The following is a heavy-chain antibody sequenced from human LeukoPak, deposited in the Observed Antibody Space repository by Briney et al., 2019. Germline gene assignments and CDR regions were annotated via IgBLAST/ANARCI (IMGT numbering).Heavy chain of an antibody. J-gene: IGHJ4*02. Sequence: ASVKVSCKASGYTFTSYGLSWVRQAPGQGLEWMGWISAYNGNTNYAQKLQGRVTMTTDTSTSTAYMELRSLRSDDTAVYYCARDGYYDILTGYYTLDYWGQGTLVTVSS. CDR1: GYTFTSYG. CDR2: ISAYNGNT. CDR3: ARDGYYDILTGYYTLDY. V-gene: IGHV1-18*01. D-gene: IGHD3-9*01.